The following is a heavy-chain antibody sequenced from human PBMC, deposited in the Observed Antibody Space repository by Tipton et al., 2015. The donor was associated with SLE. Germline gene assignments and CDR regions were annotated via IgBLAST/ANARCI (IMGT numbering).Heavy chain of an antibody. J-gene: IGHJ4*02. V-gene: IGHV4-34*01. Sequence: TLSLTCAVYGGSFSGYYWSWIRQPPGKGLEWIGEINHSGSTNYNPSLKSRVTISVDTSKNQFSLKLSSVTAADTAVYYCARDGYYYDSSGYYYWFDYWGQGTLVTVSS. CDR2: INHSGST. CDR1: GGSFSGYY. CDR3: ARDGYYYDSSGYYYWFDY. D-gene: IGHD3-22*01.